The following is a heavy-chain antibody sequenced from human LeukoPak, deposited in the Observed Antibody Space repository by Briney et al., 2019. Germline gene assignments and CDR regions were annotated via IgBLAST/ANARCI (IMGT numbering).Heavy chain of an antibody. CDR3: ARDGANYYMDV. V-gene: IGHV4-59*01. J-gene: IGHJ6*03. Sequence: SETLSLTCIVSGGSISSYYWSWIRQPPGKRLEWIGYIYYSGSTNYNPSLKSRVTISVDTSKNQFSLKLSSVTAADTAVYYCARDGANYYMDVWGKGTTVTVSS. D-gene: IGHD3-16*01. CDR2: IYYSGST. CDR1: GGSISSYY.